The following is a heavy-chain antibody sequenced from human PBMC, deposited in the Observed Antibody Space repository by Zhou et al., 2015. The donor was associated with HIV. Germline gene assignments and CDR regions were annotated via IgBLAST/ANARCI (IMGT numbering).Heavy chain of an antibody. Sequence: QVQLVQSGADVKKPGSSVKVSCKASEGIFSGSLINWVRQAPGQGLQWMGGVIPMFGTANYAQKFQGRLTITADESAKTAYMELKSLTSEDTGVYYCARGPHSSRLGYYYYGMDVWGQGTTVTVSS. J-gene: IGHJ6*02. D-gene: IGHD6-13*01. CDR1: EGIFSGSL. CDR3: ARGPHSSRLGYYYYGMDV. CDR2: VIPMFGTA. V-gene: IGHV1-69*01.